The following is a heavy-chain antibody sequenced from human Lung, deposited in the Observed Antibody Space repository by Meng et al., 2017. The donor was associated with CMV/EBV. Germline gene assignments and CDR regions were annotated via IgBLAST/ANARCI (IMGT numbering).Heavy chain of an antibody. J-gene: IGHJ5*02. CDR3: ARDSGAVSNFLDT. V-gene: IGHV3-11*04. D-gene: IGHD3-10*01. CDR1: GINFDDYY. Sequence: CAAFGINFDDYYMTCIRQAPGKGLEWISYISSSGGIRYYADSVKGRFSISRDNAEKSLFLEMSSLRDDDTAVYFCARDSGAVSNFLDTWGQGTLVTVSS. CDR2: ISSSGGIR.